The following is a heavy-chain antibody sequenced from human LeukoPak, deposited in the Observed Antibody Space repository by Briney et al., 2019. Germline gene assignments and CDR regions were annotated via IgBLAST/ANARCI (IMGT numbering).Heavy chain of an antibody. CDR1: GFTFSNFA. CDR2: ISGSSRTI. J-gene: IGHJ4*02. V-gene: IGHV3-48*02. Sequence: GSLLLSCAASGFTFSNFAMTWVRQAPGKGPEWVSYISGSSRTIYYADSVKGRFTISRDNAKNSLYLQMNSLRDEDTAVYYCARNEWADYWGQGTLVTVSS. CDR3: ARNEWADY. D-gene: IGHD1-26*01.